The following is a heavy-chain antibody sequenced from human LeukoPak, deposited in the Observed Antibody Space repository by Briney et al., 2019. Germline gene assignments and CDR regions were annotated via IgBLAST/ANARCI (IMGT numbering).Heavy chain of an antibody. V-gene: IGHV3-11*01. CDR2: VCISRSNI. CDR1: VFTLSDYY. CDR3: ARATGWFDP. Sequence: GGSLRLSCVASVFTLSDYYGSWICQAPGRGVEWVSYVCISRSNIHYAHSARGRFTLSRDTAKSSLYLHMNSLRDEDTGIDYCARATGWFDPCSQGTLATASS. J-gene: IGHJ5*02.